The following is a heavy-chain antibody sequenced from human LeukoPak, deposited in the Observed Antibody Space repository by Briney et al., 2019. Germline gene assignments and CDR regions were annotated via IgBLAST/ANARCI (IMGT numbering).Heavy chain of an antibody. CDR1: GFTVSSNY. V-gene: IGHV3-66*02. CDR3: ARGTPQVDLLAGYFDY. D-gene: IGHD1-26*01. Sequence: PGGSLRLSCAASGFTVSSNYMSWVRQAPGKGLEWVSVIYSGGSTYYADSVKGRSTISRDNSKNTLYLQMNSLRAEDTAVYYCARGTPQVDLLAGYFDYWGQGTLVTVSS. J-gene: IGHJ4*02. CDR2: IYSGGST.